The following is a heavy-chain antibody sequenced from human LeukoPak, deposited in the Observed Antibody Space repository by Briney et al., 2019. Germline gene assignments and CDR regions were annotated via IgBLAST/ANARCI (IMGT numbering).Heavy chain of an antibody. CDR3: ATVSAAAGKRGYYFDY. V-gene: IGHV1-24*01. CDR2: FDPEDGET. Sequence: ASVTVSCKVSGYTLTELSMHWVRQAPGKGLEWMGGFDPEDGETIYAQKFQGRVTMTEDTSTDTAYMELSSLRSEDTAVYYCATVSAAAGKRGYYFDYWGQGTLVTVSS. CDR1: GYTLTELS. J-gene: IGHJ4*02. D-gene: IGHD6-13*01.